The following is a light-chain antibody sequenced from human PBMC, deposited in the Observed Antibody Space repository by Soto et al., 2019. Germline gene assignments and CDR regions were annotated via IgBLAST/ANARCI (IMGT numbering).Light chain of an antibody. J-gene: IGLJ1*01. V-gene: IGLV2-14*01. CDR2: EVS. CDR3: SSYTSSSTHYV. Sequence: QSVLTQPASVSGSLGQSITISCTGTSSDVGSYNYVSWYQQHPGKAPKLMIYEVSNRPSGVSNRFSGSKSGNTASLTISGLQAEDEADYYCSSYTSSSTHYVFGTGTKVTVL. CDR1: SSDVGSYNY.